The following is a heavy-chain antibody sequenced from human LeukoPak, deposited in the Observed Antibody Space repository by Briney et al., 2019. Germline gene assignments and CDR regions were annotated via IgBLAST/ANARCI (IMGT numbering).Heavy chain of an antibody. Sequence: GGSLRLSCAASGFTVSSNYMSWVRQAPGKGLEWVSTLSASGGSTSYAASVKGRFTVSRDNSKNTLFLQMNTLRAEDTAVYYCATLYGDYNWYFDLWGRGTLVTVSS. CDR2: LSASGGST. V-gene: IGHV3-23*01. CDR3: ATLYGDYNWYFDL. J-gene: IGHJ2*01. CDR1: GFTVSSNY. D-gene: IGHD4-17*01.